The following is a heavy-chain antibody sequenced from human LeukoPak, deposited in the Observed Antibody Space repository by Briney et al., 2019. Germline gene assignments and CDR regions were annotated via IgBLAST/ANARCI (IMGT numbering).Heavy chain of an antibody. CDR2: ISANTGTT. CDR1: GYTFATYG. D-gene: IGHD6-13*01. Sequence: ASVKVSCKASGYTFATYGFCWVRQAPGHGLEWMGWISANTGTTDYAQKFQGRVAMTTDTSTSTAYMELRSLRPNDTAVYFCAKVAGDRMDYWGQGTLVTVSS. CDR3: AKVAGDRMDY. V-gene: IGHV1-18*01. J-gene: IGHJ4*02.